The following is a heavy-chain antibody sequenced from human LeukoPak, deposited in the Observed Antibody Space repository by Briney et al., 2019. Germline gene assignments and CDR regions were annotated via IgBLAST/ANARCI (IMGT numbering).Heavy chain of an antibody. CDR2: ISSSGAYI. J-gene: IGHJ4*02. CDR1: GFPFITYD. V-gene: IGHV3-21*01. CDR3: ALRTGDY. Sequence: GGSLRLSCAASGFPFITYDMNWVRQARRKGLEWVSSISSSGAYIYYADSVKGRFTISRDNAKNLLYLQMNSLRAEDTAVYYCALRTGDYWGQGTLVTVSS. D-gene: IGHD5-12*01.